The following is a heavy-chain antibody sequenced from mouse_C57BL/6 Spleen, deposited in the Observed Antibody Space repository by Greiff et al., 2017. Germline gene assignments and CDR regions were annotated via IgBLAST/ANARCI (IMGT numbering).Heavy chain of an antibody. V-gene: IGHV1-64*01. CDR1: GYTFTSYW. CDR3: ARGVSRDYDAMDY. CDR2: IHPNSGST. Sequence: QVQLQQSGAELVKPGASVKLSCKASGYTFTSYWMHWVKQRPGQGLEWIGMIHPNSGSTNYNEKFKSKATLTVDKSSSTAYMQLSSLTSEDSAVYCCARGVSRDYDAMDYWGQGTSVTVSS. J-gene: IGHJ4*01.